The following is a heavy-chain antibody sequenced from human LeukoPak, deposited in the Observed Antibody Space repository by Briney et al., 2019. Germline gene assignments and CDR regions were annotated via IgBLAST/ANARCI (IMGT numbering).Heavy chain of an antibody. CDR3: AREVSLVVVAGNWFDP. D-gene: IGHD2-15*01. V-gene: IGHV3-74*01. CDR1: GFTFSSYW. CDR2: INSDGSST. J-gene: IGHJ5*02. Sequence: SGGSLRLSCAASGFTFSSYWMHWVRQAPGKGLVWVSRINSDGSSTSYADSVKGRFTISRDNAKNTLYLQMNSLRAEDTAVYYCAREVSLVVVAGNWFDPWGQGTLVTVSS.